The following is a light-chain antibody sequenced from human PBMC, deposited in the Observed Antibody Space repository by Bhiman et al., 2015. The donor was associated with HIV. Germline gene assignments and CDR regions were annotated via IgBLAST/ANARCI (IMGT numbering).Light chain of an antibody. CDR2: DVS. Sequence: QSALTQPRSVSGSPGQSVTISCTGTSSDVGGYNYVSWYQQHPGKAPKLMIYDVSKRPSGVPDRFSGSKSGNTASLTISGLQAEDEADYYCQSYDGSLSAVIFGGGTRLTVL. J-gene: IGLJ2*01. CDR1: SSDVGGYNY. V-gene: IGLV2-11*01. CDR3: QSYDGSLSAVI.